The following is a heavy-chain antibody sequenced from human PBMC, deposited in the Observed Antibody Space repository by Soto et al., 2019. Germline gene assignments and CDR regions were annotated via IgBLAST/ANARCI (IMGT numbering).Heavy chain of an antibody. V-gene: IGHV4-39*01. CDR2: IYYSGRT. D-gene: IGHD3-10*01. J-gene: IGHJ5*02. CDR3: ARHAGFGELSRYNWFDP. CDR1: GGSISSSSYY. Sequence: QLQLQESGPGLVKPSETLSLTCTVSGGSISSSSYYWGWIRQPPGKGLEWIGSIYYSGRTYYNPPLKSRVTISVDTSKNQFSLKLSAVTAADTAVYYCARHAGFGELSRYNWFDPWGQGTLVTVCS.